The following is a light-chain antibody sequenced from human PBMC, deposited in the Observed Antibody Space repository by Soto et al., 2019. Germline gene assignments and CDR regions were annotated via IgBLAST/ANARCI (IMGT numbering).Light chain of an antibody. Sequence: QPVLTQSPSASASLGASVKLTCTLSSGHSDYAIAWHQQHPEKGPRYLMRVNSDGTHNKGDGIPDRFSGFSSGTERYLTISSLQSEDEADYYCQTWCTGIRVFGGGTKLTVL. CDR3: QTWCTGIRV. V-gene: IGLV4-69*01. CDR1: SGHSDYA. J-gene: IGLJ2*01. CDR2: VNSDGTH.